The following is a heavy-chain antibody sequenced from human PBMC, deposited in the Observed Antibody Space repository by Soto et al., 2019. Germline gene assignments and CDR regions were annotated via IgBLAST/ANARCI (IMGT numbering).Heavy chain of an antibody. CDR2: ISYDGSNK. J-gene: IGHJ4*02. V-gene: IGHV3-30*18. D-gene: IGHD1-26*01. Sequence: QVQLVESGGGVVQPGRSLRLSCAASGFTFSSYGMHWVRQAPGKGLEWVAVISYDGSNKYYADSVKGRFTISRDNSKNTLDLQMNSLRAEDTAVYYCAKPSLIGSYDNTYYFDYWGQGTLVTVSS. CDR1: GFTFSSYG. CDR3: AKPSLIGSYDNTYYFDY.